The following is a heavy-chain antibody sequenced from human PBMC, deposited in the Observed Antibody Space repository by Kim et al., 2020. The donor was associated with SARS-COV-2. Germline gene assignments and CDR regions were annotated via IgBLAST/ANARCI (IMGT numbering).Heavy chain of an antibody. D-gene: IGHD6-13*01. CDR3: AKDHTVQSLRYVAAAVFDH. V-gene: IGHV3-23*01. Sequence: GGSLRLSCAASGFTFSSYAMSWVRQAPGKGLEWVSAISGSGGSTYYADSVKGRFTISRDNSKNTLYLQMNSLRAEDTAVYYCAKDHTVQSLRYVAAAVFDHWGQGTLVTVSS. CDR2: ISGSGGST. CDR1: GFTFSSYA. J-gene: IGHJ4*02.